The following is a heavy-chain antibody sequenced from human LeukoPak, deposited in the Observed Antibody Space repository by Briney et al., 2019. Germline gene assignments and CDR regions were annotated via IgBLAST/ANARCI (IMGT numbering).Heavy chain of an antibody. Sequence: SVKVSCKASGGTFSSYAISWVRQAPGQGLEWMGRIIPILGIANYAQKFQGRVTMTRNTSISTAYMELSSLRSEDTAVYYCASDDFWSGYLRLWGQGTLVTVSS. CDR2: IIPILGIA. D-gene: IGHD3-3*01. CDR1: GGTFSSYA. V-gene: IGHV1-69*04. CDR3: ASDDFWSGYLRL. J-gene: IGHJ4*02.